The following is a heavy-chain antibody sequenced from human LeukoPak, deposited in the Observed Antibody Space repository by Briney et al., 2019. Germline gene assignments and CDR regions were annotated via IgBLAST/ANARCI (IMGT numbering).Heavy chain of an antibody. CDR2: ISWDGGGT. CDR3: AREQGPIYKGYMDV. CDR1: GFIFDDYA. V-gene: IGHV3-43D*04. D-gene: IGHD5-24*01. Sequence: GGSLRLSCAASGFIFDDYAINWVRQAPGKGLERVSLISWDGGGTKYADSVKGRFTISRDNSKNSLYLQMHSLRPEDTALYYCAREQGPIYKGYMDVWGKGTTVTVSS. J-gene: IGHJ6*03.